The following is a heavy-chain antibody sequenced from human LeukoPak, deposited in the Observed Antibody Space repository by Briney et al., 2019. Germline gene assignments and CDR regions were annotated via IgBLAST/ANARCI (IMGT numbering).Heavy chain of an antibody. Sequence: ASVKVSCKASGYSFTSYDINWVRQATGQGLEWMGGIIPIFGTANYAQKFQGRVTITTDESTSTAYMELSSLRSEDTAVYYCATPPDYDSSGYLGWGQGTLVTVSS. CDR1: GYSFTSYD. CDR3: ATPPDYDSSGYLG. V-gene: IGHV1-69*05. J-gene: IGHJ4*02. CDR2: IIPIFGTA. D-gene: IGHD3-22*01.